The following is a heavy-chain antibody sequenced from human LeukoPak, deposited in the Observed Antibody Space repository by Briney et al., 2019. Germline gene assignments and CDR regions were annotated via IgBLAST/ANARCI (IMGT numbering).Heavy chain of an antibody. CDR3: ARIVGATLNFDY. D-gene: IGHD1-26*01. CDR2: INPNSGDT. CDR1: GDIFTSYD. V-gene: IGHV1-2*02. Sequence: ASVKVSCKASGDIFTSYDINWVRQAPGEGLEWMGWINPNSGDTHYAQKFQGRVTMTRDTSISTAYMELSRLTSDDTAVYYCARIVGATLNFDYWGQGTLVTVSS. J-gene: IGHJ4*02.